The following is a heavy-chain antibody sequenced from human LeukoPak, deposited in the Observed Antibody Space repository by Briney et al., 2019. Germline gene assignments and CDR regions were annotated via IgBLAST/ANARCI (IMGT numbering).Heavy chain of an antibody. Sequence: GGSLRLSCAASGFTFSSYSMNGVRQAPGKGLEWVSSISSSSSYIYYADSVKGRFTISRDNAKNSLYLQMNSLRAEDTAVYYWARGTLYCSSTSCLPDYWGQGTLVTVSS. D-gene: IGHD2-2*01. V-gene: IGHV3-21*01. CDR1: GFTFSSYS. CDR2: ISSSSSYI. J-gene: IGHJ4*02. CDR3: ARGTLYCSSTSCLPDY.